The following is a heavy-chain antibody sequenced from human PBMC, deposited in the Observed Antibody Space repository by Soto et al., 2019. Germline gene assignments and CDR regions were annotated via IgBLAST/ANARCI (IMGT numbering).Heavy chain of an antibody. V-gene: IGHV1-69*04. Sequence: QVQLVQSGAEVKKPGSSVKVSCNASGGTFSSYAITWVRQAPGQGLEWMGRIIPILGIENYAQKFQDRVTITADKATSTVYMELSSLRSEDTAVYYCARDRSSDPNYYSDMGVWGKGTTVTVSS. D-gene: IGHD6-19*01. J-gene: IGHJ6*03. CDR1: GGTFSSYA. CDR2: IIPILGIE. CDR3: ARDRSSDPNYYSDMGV.